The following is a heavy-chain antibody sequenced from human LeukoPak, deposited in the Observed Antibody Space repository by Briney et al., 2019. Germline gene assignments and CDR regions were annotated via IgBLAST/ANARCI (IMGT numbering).Heavy chain of an antibody. D-gene: IGHD1-7*01. J-gene: IGHJ4*02. V-gene: IGHV1-3*01. CDR2: INAGNGNT. Sequence: ASVKVSCKASGYTFPSNAMNWMRQAPGQRLEWMGWINAGNGNTKYSQNFQGRVTITRDTSASTAYMELSSLRSEDTAVYYCARGWNYGDYWGQGTLITVSS. CDR1: GYTFPSNA. CDR3: ARGWNYGDY.